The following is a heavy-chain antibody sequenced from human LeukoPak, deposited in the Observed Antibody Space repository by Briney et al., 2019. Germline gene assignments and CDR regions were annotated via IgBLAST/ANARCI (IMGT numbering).Heavy chain of an antibody. V-gene: IGHV3-21*01. J-gene: IGHJ4*02. CDR3: ASILTGRFDY. D-gene: IGHD3-9*01. CDR2: ISSSSSYI. CDR1: GFTFSSYS. Sequence: GGSLRLSCAASGFTFSSYSMNWVRQAPGKGLEWVSSISSSSSYIYYADSVKGRFTISRDNAKNSLYLQMNSLRAEDTAVHYCASILTGRFDYWGQGTLVTVSS.